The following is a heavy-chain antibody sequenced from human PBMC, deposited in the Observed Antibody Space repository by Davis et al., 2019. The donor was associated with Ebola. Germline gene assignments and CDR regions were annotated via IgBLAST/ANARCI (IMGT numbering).Heavy chain of an antibody. CDR3: ARHRESHYYYYDMDV. Sequence: SETLSLTCTVSGGSIISSSSYWGWIRQPPRKGLEWIGSIYYSGITYYNPSLKSRVTISVDTSKNQFSLKLSSVTAADTAVYYCARHRESHYYYYDMDVWGQGTTVTVSS. V-gene: IGHV4-39*01. J-gene: IGHJ6*02. CDR2: IYYSGIT. CDR1: GGSIISSSSY.